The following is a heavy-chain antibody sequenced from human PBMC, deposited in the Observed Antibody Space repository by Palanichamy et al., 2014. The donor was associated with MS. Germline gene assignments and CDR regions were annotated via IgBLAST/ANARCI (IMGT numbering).Heavy chain of an antibody. CDR1: GFTLSNYG. V-gene: IGHV3-33*01. CDR2: IYYDGSKT. Sequence: HLVEVWGRRGPAWRSLRLSCAASGFTLSNYGMHWVRQAPDKGLEWVGQIYYDGSKTYYGDSVKGRFTISKDNSKNTLYLQMNSLRAEDTAMYYCATELSWDNAFDIWGQGTMVTVSS. CDR3: ATELSWDNAFDI. D-gene: IGHD1/OR15-1a*01. J-gene: IGHJ3*02.